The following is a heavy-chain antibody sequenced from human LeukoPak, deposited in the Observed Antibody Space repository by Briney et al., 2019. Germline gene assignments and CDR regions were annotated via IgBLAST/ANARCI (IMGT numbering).Heavy chain of an antibody. Sequence: ASVKVSCKASGYTFTGYYMHWVRQAPGQGLEWMGWINPNSGGTNYAQKFQGRVTMTRDTSISTAYMELSRLRSDDTAVYYCARDLGGWRNFDYWGQGTLVTVSS. CDR2: INPNSGGT. V-gene: IGHV1-2*02. CDR3: ARDLGGWRNFDY. D-gene: IGHD6-19*01. J-gene: IGHJ4*02. CDR1: GYTFTGYY.